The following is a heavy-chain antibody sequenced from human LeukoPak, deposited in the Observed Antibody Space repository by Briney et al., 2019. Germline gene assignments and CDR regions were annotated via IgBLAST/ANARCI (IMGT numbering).Heavy chain of an antibody. CDR1: GYSFTSYW. CDR2: IYPGDSDT. Sequence: GESLKISCKGSGYSFTSYWIGWVRQMPGKGLEWMGIIYPGDSDTRYSPSFQGQVTISADKSISIAYLQWSSLKASDTAMYYCARWGGDPYYYDRSGYYSYWGQGTLVTVSS. CDR3: ARWGGDPYYYDRSGYYSY. V-gene: IGHV5-51*01. D-gene: IGHD3-22*01. J-gene: IGHJ4*02.